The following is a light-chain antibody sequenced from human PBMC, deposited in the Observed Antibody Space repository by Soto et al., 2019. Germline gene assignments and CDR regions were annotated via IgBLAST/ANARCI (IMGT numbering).Light chain of an antibody. Sequence: EIMMTQSPATLSVSPGERATLSCRASQSVSSYLAWYQQKRGQAPRLLIYDASNRATGIPARFSGSGSGTDFSLTISSLEPEDFAVYYCQQRSSWPLTFGGGTKVDI. CDR3: QQRSSWPLT. J-gene: IGKJ4*01. CDR1: QSVSSY. V-gene: IGKV3-11*01. CDR2: DAS.